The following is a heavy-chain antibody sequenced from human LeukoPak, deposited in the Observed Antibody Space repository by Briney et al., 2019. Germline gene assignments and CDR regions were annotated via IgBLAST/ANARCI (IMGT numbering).Heavy chain of an antibody. D-gene: IGHD2-8*01. J-gene: IGHJ4*02. CDR3: AKPIVLMVYAIDNY. CDR2: ISGSGGST. CDR1: GFTFSSYA. V-gene: IGHV3-23*01. Sequence: PGGSLRLSCAASGFTFSSYAMSWVRQAPGKGLEWVSAISGSGGSTYYADSVKGRFTISRDNSKNTLYLQMNSLRAEDTAVYYCAKPIVLMVYAIDNYWGQGTLVTVSS.